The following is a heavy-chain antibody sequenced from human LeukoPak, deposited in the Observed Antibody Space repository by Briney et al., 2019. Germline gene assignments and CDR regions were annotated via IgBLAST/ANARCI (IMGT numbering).Heavy chain of an antibody. J-gene: IGHJ4*02. CDR3: AKAPVTTCSGAYCYPFDY. CDR2: INSDGSNT. V-gene: IGHV3-74*01. CDR1: GFTFSTYW. D-gene: IGHD2-21*01. Sequence: GGSLRLSCAASGFTFSTYWMHWARQAPGKGLVWVSRINSDGSNTTYADSVKGRFTISRDSSKNTLYLQMNRLRAEDAAVYYCAKAPVTTCSGAYCYPFDYWGQGTLVTVSS.